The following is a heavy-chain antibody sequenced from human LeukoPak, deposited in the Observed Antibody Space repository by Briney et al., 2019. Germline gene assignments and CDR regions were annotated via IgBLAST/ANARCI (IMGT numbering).Heavy chain of an antibody. CDR3: ARVKEVGATTVLDY. D-gene: IGHD1-26*01. CDR1: GGSFSSYY. V-gene: IGHV4-59*01. J-gene: IGHJ4*02. Sequence: SETLSLTCTVSGGSFSSYYWSWIRQPPGKGLEWIVYIYYSGSTNYNPSLKSRVTISVDTSKNQFSLKLSSVTAADTAVYYCARVKEVGATTVLDYWGQGTLVTVSS. CDR2: IYYSGST.